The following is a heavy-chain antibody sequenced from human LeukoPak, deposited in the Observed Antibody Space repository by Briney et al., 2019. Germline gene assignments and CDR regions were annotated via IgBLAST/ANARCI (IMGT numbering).Heavy chain of an antibody. CDR3: ARAIFGVVTYYFDY. CDR1: GGSISSSSYY. D-gene: IGHD3-3*01. V-gene: IGHV4-39*07. J-gene: IGHJ4*02. Sequence: PSETLSLTCTVSGGSISSSSYYWGWIRQPPGKGLERIGSIYYSGSTYYNPSLKSRVTISVDTSKNQFSLKLSSVTAADTAVYYCARAIFGVVTYYFDYWGQGTLVTVSS. CDR2: IYYSGST.